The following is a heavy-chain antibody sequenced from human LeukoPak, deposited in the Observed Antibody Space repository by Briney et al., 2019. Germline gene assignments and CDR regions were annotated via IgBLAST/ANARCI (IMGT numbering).Heavy chain of an antibody. CDR1: GFTFSTYA. V-gene: IGHV3-23*01. Sequence: PGGSLRLSCAASGFTFSTYAMNWVRQAPGKGLEWVSAVSGSGGSTYYADSLKGRFTISRDNSKNTLYLQMNSLRAEDTAVYYCAKLHYESGSYRHFDYWGQGTLVTVSS. D-gene: IGHD1-26*01. J-gene: IGHJ4*02. CDR3: AKLHYESGSYRHFDY. CDR2: VSGSGGST.